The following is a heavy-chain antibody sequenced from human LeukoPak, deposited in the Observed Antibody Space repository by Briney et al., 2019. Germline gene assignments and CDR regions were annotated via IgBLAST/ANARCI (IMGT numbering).Heavy chain of an antibody. V-gene: IGHV4-59*01. D-gene: IGHD6-13*01. CDR2: IYYSGST. CDR1: GGSISSYY. J-gene: IGHJ4*02. Sequence: SETLSLTRTVSGGSISSYYWSWIRQPPGKGLEWIGYIYYSGSTNYNPSLKSRVTISVDTSKNQFSLKLSSVTAADTAVYYCARDWAGAAAGYFDYWGQGTLVTVSS. CDR3: ARDWAGAAAGYFDY.